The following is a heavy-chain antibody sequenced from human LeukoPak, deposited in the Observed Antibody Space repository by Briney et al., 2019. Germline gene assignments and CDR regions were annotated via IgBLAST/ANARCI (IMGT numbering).Heavy chain of an antibody. J-gene: IGHJ4*02. CDR3: AFGGGTTGLFDY. CDR1: GFTFGSFS. CDR2: ISSSSDTI. V-gene: IGHV3-48*04. Sequence: GGSLRLSCAASGFTFGSFSMSWVRQPPGKGLEWFSYISSSSDTIYYADSVEGRFTISRDNAKNSLYLQMNSLRAEDKAVYYCAFGGGTTGLFDYWGQGTLVTVSS. D-gene: IGHD1-1*01.